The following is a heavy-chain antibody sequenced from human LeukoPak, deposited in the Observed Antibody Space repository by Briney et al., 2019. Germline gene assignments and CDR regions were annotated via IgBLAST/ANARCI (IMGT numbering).Heavy chain of an antibody. J-gene: IGHJ4*02. CDR1: GFTFSTYW. V-gene: IGHV3-74*01. D-gene: IGHD6-13*01. CDR2: INSDGSRT. CDR3: AKDYSSSWYF. Sequence: PGGSLRLSCAASGFTFSTYWMHWVRQAPGKGLVWVSRINSDGSRTTYADSVKGRFTISRDNSKNTLYLQMNSLRAEDTAVYYCAKDYSSSWYFWGQGTLVTDSS.